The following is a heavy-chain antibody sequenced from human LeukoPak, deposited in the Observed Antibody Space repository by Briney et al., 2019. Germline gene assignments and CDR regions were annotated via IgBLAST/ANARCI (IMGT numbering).Heavy chain of an antibody. Sequence: GGSLRLSCAASGFTFSTRSMNWVRQAPGKGLEWVSVIYSGGSTYYADSVKGRFTISRDNSKNTLYLQMNSLRAEDTAVYYCAREIRYLRGVYDYWGQGTLVTVSS. CDR3: AREIRYLRGVYDY. D-gene: IGHD3-9*01. CDR1: GFTFSTRS. V-gene: IGHV3-66*01. J-gene: IGHJ4*02. CDR2: IYSGGST.